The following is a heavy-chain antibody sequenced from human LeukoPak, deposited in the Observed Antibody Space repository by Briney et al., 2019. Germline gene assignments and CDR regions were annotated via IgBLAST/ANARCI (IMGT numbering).Heavy chain of an antibody. J-gene: IGHJ4*02. D-gene: IGHD3-9*01. Sequence: ASVKVSCKASGYTFTSYGISRVRQAPGQGLEWMGWISAYNGNTNYAQKLQGRVTMTTDTSTSTAYMELRSLRSDDTAVYYCARGNYDILTGYSFSSFDYWGQGTLVTVSS. CDR2: ISAYNGNT. V-gene: IGHV1-18*01. CDR1: GYTFTSYG. CDR3: ARGNYDILTGYSFSSFDY.